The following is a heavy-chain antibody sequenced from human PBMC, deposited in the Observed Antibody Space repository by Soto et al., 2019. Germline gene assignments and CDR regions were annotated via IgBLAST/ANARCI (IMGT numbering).Heavy chain of an antibody. CDR1: GDSISSYY. CDR2: ISYTGST. V-gene: IGHV4-59*13. J-gene: IGHJ5*02. Sequence: QVHLQESGPGLVKPSETLSLTCTVSGDSISSYYWSWIRQPPGKGLEWVGYISYTGSTIYNPALERRATISLDTSKNQVSLSLSSVTVADTAMYYCASVGELPVWFDPWGRGTLVTVSS. D-gene: IGHD3-10*01. CDR3: ASVGELPVWFDP.